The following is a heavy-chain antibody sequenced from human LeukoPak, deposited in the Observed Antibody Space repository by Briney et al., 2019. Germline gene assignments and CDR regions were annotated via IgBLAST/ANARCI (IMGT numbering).Heavy chain of an antibody. D-gene: IGHD2-8*02. Sequence: GGSQRLSCAASGFTFRSYWMHWVRQAPGKGLVWVSRITSDGGTTIYADSVRGRFTISRDNAKNTLYLQMNSLRAEDTAVFYCARGYCTGGTCYFDYWGRGTLVTVSS. CDR3: ARGYCTGGTCYFDY. CDR1: GFTFRSYW. V-gene: IGHV3-74*01. CDR2: ITSDGGTT. J-gene: IGHJ4*02.